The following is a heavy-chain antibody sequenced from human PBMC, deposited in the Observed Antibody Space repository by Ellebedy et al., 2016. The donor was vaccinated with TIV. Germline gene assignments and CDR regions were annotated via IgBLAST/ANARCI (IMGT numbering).Heavy chain of an antibody. CDR2: FSDSGST. J-gene: IGHJ3*02. Sequence: MPGGSLRLSCTVCGGSIISNNYYWGWIRQPPGKGLEWVGYFSDSGSTNYYPSLKSRVTISVDTSKNQFTLRVTSVTAADTAVYYCVRHNYHSGKAPIWGQGTMVTVSS. CDR1: GGSIISNNYY. CDR3: VRHNYHSGKAPI. V-gene: IGHV4-61*05. D-gene: IGHD3-10*01.